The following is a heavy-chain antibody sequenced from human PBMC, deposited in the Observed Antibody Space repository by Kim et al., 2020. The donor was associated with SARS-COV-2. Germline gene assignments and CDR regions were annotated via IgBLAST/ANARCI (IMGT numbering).Heavy chain of an antibody. D-gene: IGHD3-10*01. V-gene: IGHV3-21*01. CDR3: ARDRLTLEGYFDL. J-gene: IGHJ2*01. Sequence: GGSLRLSCAASGFTLSTYSMNWVRQAPGRGLEWVSLISDSSSFISYADSVKGRFIISRDNAKNSLYLQMNSLRAEDTAVYYCARDRLTLEGYFDLWGRGTLVTVSS. CDR1: GFTLSTYS. CDR2: ISDSSSFI.